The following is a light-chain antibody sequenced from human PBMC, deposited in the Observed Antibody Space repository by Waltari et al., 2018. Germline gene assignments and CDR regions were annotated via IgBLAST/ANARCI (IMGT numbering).Light chain of an antibody. V-gene: IGKV3-20*01. J-gene: IGKJ1*01. CDR2: AAS. Sequence: EVVLTQSPGPLSLSPGERAPLSGRASQSISKSLVWDQQRPGQAPRLLIYAASPRATGIPDRFSGSGFGTDFSLTISRLEPEDFAVYYGQNHERLPATFGQGTRVEIK. CDR1: QSISKS. CDR3: QNHERLPAT.